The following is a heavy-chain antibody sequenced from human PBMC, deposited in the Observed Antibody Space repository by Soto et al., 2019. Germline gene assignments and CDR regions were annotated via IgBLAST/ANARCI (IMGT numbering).Heavy chain of an antibody. D-gene: IGHD2-15*01. V-gene: IGHV3-48*03. CDR2: ISSSGSTI. Sequence: GGSLRLSCAASGFTFSSYEMNWVRQAPGKGLEWVSYISSSGSTIYYADSVKGRFTISRDNAKNSLYLQMNSLRAEDTAVYYCARATVVVGTAFDIWGQGTMVTVSS. CDR3: ARATVVVGTAFDI. CDR1: GFTFSSYE. J-gene: IGHJ3*02.